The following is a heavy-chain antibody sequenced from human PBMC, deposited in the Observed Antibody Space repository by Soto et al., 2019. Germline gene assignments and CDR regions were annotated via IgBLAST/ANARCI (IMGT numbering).Heavy chain of an antibody. CDR3: ARDDDTSGHYPNFLY. CDR1: GFTFTSYG. Sequence: GGSLRLSCAASGFTFTSYGMHWVRQAPGQGLEWVAVIWYHGRNEYYADSVKGRFTISRDNSKNTVYLQMNSLRAEDTAVYYCARDDDTSGHYPNFLYWGQGTRVTVSS. J-gene: IGHJ4*02. V-gene: IGHV3-33*01. CDR2: IWYHGRNE. D-gene: IGHD3-22*01.